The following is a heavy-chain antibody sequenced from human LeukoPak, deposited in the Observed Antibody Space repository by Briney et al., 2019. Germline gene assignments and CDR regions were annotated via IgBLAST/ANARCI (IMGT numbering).Heavy chain of an antibody. CDR3: ALASPRDCNGTNCYRSGAFDI. CDR2: IYLSGTT. Sequence: SETLSLTCTVSGYSISSDFYWGCIRQPPGKGLEWIGSIYLSGTTYYNPSLRGRGTVSVGTSKNDFSLRLSSVTAADTAIYYCALASPRDCNGTNCYRSGAFDIWGQGTTVTVSS. V-gene: IGHV4-38-2*02. D-gene: IGHD2-2*02. CDR1: GYSISSDFY. J-gene: IGHJ3*02.